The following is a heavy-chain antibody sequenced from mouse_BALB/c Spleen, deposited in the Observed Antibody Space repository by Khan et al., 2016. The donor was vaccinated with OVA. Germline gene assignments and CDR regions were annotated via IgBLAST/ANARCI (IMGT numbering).Heavy chain of an antibody. CDR1: GFSFSSYA. Sequence: EVELVESGGGLVKPGGSLKLSCAASGFSFSSYAMSWVRQTPEKRLEWVATISSGGSYTYYPDSVKGRFTISRDNAKNTLYLQMISLRSEDTALYYCAIQEGYYGNPYAMDFWGQGTSVTVSS. CDR3: AIQEGYYGNPYAMDF. V-gene: IGHV5-9-3*01. J-gene: IGHJ4*01. CDR2: ISSGGSYT. D-gene: IGHD2-1*01.